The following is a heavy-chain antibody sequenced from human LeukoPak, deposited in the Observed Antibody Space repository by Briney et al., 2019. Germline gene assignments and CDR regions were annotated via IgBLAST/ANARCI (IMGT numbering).Heavy chain of an antibody. CDR1: GFTFSSYR. J-gene: IGHJ4*02. CDR3: AREWNYDSSGTFDY. Sequence: PGGSLRLSCAASGFTFSSYRMNWVRQAPGKGLEWVSSISSSSSYIYYADSVKGRFTISRDNAKNSLYLQMNSLRAEDTAVYYCAREWNYDSSGTFDYWGQGTLVTVSS. V-gene: IGHV3-21*01. D-gene: IGHD3-22*01. CDR2: ISSSSSYI.